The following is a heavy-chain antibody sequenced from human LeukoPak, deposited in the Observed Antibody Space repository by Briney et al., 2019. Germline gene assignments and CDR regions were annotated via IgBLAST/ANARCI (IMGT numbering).Heavy chain of an antibody. CDR1: GFTFSSYG. V-gene: IGHV3-30*02. CDR2: IRYDGSNK. CDR3: ARTLSRWDPFDY. D-gene: IGHD1-26*01. J-gene: IGHJ4*02. Sequence: PGGSLRLSCAASGFTFSSYGMHWVRQAPGKGLEWVAFIRYDGSNKYYADSVKGRFTISRDNSKNTLYLQMNSLRAEDTAVYYCARTLSRWDPFDYWGQGTLVTVSS.